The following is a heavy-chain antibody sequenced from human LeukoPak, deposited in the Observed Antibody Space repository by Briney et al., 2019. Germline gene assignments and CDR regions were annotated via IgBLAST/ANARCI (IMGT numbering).Heavy chain of an antibody. D-gene: IGHD1-26*01. CDR2: IYTSGST. CDR3: ARLYGSFQFDY. V-gene: IGHV4-61*02. CDR1: GGSISSGSYY. J-gene: IGHJ4*02. Sequence: SETLSLTCTVSGGSISSGSYYWSWIRQPAGKGLEWIGRIYTSGSTNYNPSLKSRVTISVDTSKNQFSLKLSSVTAADTAVYYCARLYGSFQFDYWGQGTLVTVSS.